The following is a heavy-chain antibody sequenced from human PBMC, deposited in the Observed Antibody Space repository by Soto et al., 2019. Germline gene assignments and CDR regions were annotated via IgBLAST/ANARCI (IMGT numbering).Heavy chain of an antibody. V-gene: IGHV3-48*02. CDR3: ARDYRLRLGELSFDAFDI. J-gene: IGHJ3*02. D-gene: IGHD3-16*02. Sequence: GGSLRLSYAVAGFTFSRYSSNRVRQAPGKGLEWVSYISSSSSNIYYADSVKGRFTISRDNAKNSLYLQMNSLRDEDTAVYYCARDYRLRLGELSFDAFDIWGQGTMVTVSS. CDR2: ISSSSSNI. CDR1: GFTFSRYS.